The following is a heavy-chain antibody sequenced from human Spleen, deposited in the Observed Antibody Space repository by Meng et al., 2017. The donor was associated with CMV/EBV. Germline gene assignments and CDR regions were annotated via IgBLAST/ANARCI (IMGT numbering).Heavy chain of an antibody. J-gene: IGHJ3*02. D-gene: IGHD6-6*01. CDR3: ARKEASSSHPFDI. V-gene: IGHV5-51*01. Sequence: GESLKISCKASGYSFTNYWIGWVRQMPGKGLEWMGLIHPGDSSTRYSPSFQGQVTVSADKSINTAYVQWTSLKASDNAMYYCARKEASSSHPFDIWGQGTMVTVSS. CDR1: GYSFTNYW. CDR2: IHPGDSST.